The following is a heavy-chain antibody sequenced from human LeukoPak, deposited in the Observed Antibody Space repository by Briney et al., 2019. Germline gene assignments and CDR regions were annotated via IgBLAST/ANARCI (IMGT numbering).Heavy chain of an antibody. D-gene: IGHD2-15*01. CDR2: ISSSSSYI. Sequence: GGSLRLSCAASGFTFSSYSMNWVRQAPGKGLEWFSSISSSSSYIYYADSVKGRFPISRDNAKNSLYLKMNSLRAEDTAAYYCARACSGGSCYPAGDYYYYGMDVWGKGTTVTVSS. CDR1: GFTFSSYS. V-gene: IGHV3-21*01. CDR3: ARACSGGSCYPAGDYYYYGMDV. J-gene: IGHJ6*04.